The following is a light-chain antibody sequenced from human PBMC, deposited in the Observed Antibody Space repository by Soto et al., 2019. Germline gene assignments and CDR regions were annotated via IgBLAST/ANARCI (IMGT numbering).Light chain of an antibody. CDR1: SSNVGSNF. V-gene: IGLV1-47*01. CDR3: AAWDNSLRWV. CDR2: RTD. Sequence: QSVLTQPPSVSGTSGQRVTISCSGSSSNVGSNFVYWYQQFPGTAPKLLIYRTDQRPSGVPDRFSASKPGTSASLAISGLRSDDEADYYCAAWDNSLRWVFGGGTKLTVL. J-gene: IGLJ3*02.